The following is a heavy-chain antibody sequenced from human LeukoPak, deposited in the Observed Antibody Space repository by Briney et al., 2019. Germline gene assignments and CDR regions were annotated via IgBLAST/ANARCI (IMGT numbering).Heavy chain of an antibody. CDR1: GYSFSSYW. J-gene: IGHJ4*02. V-gene: IGHV5-51*01. Sequence: GESLKISCKGSGYSFSSYWIAWVRQMPGKGLEWMGVIYPRDSRTTYSPSFQDQVTISADKSISTAYLQWTSLKASDTAMYYCARHLSGITSSPNYWGPGTLVTVSS. D-gene: IGHD1-20*01. CDR2: IYPRDSRT. CDR3: ARHLSGITSSPNY.